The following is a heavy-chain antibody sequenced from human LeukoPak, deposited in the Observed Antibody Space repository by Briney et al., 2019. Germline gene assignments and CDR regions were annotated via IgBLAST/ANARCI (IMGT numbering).Heavy chain of an antibody. J-gene: IGHJ4*02. D-gene: IGHD5-18*01. CDR2: IIPIFGTA. CDR1: GGTFSSYA. CDR3: ARGGYTAMVLFYY. Sequence: SVKVSCKASGGTFSSYAISWVRQAPGQGLEWMGGIIPIFGTANYAQKFRGRVTITTDESTSTAYMELSSLRSEDTAVYYCARGGYTAMVLFYYWGQGTLVTVSS. V-gene: IGHV1-69*05.